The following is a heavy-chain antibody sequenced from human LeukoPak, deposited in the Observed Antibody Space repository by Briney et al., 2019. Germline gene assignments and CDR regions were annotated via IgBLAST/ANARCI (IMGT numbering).Heavy chain of an antibody. Sequence: ASVKVSCKASGYTFTSYGISWVRQAPGQGPEWMGWIAVYNGDTKFLQRFQGRVTLTTDASTNTAYMELRSLTSDDTAVYYCARQAGYSTGWYGGYYFDHWGQGTPVTVSA. D-gene: IGHD6-19*01. V-gene: IGHV1-18*01. CDR3: ARQAGYSTGWYGGYYFDH. CDR2: IAVYNGDT. CDR1: GYTFTSYG. J-gene: IGHJ4*02.